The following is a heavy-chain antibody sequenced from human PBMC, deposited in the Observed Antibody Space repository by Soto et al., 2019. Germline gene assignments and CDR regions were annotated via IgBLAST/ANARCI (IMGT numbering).Heavy chain of an antibody. V-gene: IGHV3-30-3*01. CDR2: ISYDGSNK. Sequence: QVQLVESGGGXXXPGRSLRLSCAASGFTFSSYAMHWVRQAPGKGLEWVAVISYDGSNKYYADSVKGRFTISRDNSKNTLYLQMNSLRAEDTAVYYCARDYYRFNSGYGFSMDVWGQGTTVTVSS. J-gene: IGHJ6*02. CDR1: GFTFSSYA. CDR3: ARDYYRFNSGYGFSMDV. D-gene: IGHD5-12*01.